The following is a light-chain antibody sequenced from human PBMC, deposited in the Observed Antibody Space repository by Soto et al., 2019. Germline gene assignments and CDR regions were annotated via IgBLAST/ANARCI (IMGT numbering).Light chain of an antibody. Sequence: EIVLTQSPGTLSLSPGERGTLSCRASQTISSNYLAWYQQKPGQAPRLLIYGASSRATGIPDRFSGSGSGTDFTLTISSLEPEDFAVYYCQQRRAFGQGTRLEIK. J-gene: IGKJ5*01. CDR2: GAS. V-gene: IGKV3D-20*02. CDR3: QQRRA. CDR1: QTISSNY.